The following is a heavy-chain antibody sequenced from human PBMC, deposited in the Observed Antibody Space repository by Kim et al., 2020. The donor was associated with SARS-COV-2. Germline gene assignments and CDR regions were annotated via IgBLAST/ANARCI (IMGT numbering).Heavy chain of an antibody. Sequence: VGYADSVKGRFTISRDNAKNSLYLQMNSLRAEDTALYYCAKDHIAAAIRWGQGTLVTVSS. V-gene: IGHV3-9*01. CDR2: V. CDR3: AKDHIAAAIR. J-gene: IGHJ4*02. D-gene: IGHD6-13*01.